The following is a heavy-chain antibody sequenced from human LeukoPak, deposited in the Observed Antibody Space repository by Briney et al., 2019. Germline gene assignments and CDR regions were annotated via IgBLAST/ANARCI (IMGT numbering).Heavy chain of an antibody. CDR1: GGSISSYY. Sequence: PSETLSLTCTVSGGSISSYYWSWIRPPPGKGLEWIGYIYYSGSTNYNPSLKSRVTISVDTSKNQLSLKLSSVTAADTAVYYCARENYYDSSGSFDYWGQGTLVTVSS. D-gene: IGHD3-22*01. J-gene: IGHJ4*02. CDR2: IYYSGST. CDR3: ARENYYDSSGSFDY. V-gene: IGHV4-59*01.